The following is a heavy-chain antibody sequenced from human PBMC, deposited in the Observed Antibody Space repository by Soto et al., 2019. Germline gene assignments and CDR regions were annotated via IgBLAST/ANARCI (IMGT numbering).Heavy chain of an antibody. V-gene: IGHV4-31*03. CDR2: IYCSGST. Sequence: QVQLQESGPGLVKPSQTLSLTCTVSGGSISSGGYYWSWIRQHPGKGLEWIGYIYCSGSTYYNPSLQSRVTISEDTSKTQFSLKLSSVTAADPAVYYCAREDGGFEKSFDYWGQGTLVTVSS. J-gene: IGHJ4*02. CDR1: GGSISSGGYY. D-gene: IGHD3-10*01. CDR3: AREDGGFEKSFDY.